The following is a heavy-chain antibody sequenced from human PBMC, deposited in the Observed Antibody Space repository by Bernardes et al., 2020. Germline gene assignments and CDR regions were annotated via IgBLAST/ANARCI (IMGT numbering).Heavy chain of an antibody. CDR3: ARATVAGINY. Sequence: SEPLSLTCTVSGGSISSYYWSWIRQPPGKGLEWIGYIYYSGSTNYNPSLKSRVTISVDTSKNQFSLKLSSVTAADTAVYYCARATVAGINYWGQGTLVTVSS. D-gene: IGHD6-19*01. V-gene: IGHV4-59*01. CDR2: IYYSGST. J-gene: IGHJ4*02. CDR1: GGSISSYY.